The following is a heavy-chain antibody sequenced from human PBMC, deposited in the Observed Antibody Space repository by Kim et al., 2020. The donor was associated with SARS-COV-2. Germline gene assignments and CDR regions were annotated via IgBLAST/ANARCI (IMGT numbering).Heavy chain of an antibody. CDR3: ARGGSGSYSPDF. J-gene: IGHJ4*02. CDR2: ISSSGSTI. Sequence: GGSLRLSCAASGFAFSSYEMNWVRQAPGKGLEWVSYISSSGSTIYYADSVKGRFTISRDNAKNSLYLQINSLRVEDTAVYYCARGGSGSYSPDFWGQGTLVTVSS. V-gene: IGHV3-48*03. D-gene: IGHD3-10*01. CDR1: GFAFSSYE.